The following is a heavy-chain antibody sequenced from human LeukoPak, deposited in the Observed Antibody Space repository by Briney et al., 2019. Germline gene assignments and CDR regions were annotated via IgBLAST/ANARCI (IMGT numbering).Heavy chain of an antibody. J-gene: IGHJ3*02. V-gene: IGHV1-69*13. Sequence: GASVKVSCKASGYTFTSYGISWVRQAPGQGPEWMGGIIPIFGTANYAQKFQGRVTITADESTSTAYMELSSLRSEDTAVYYCGRGRSSWPSGDAFDIWGQGTMVTVSS. CDR3: GRGRSSWPSGDAFDI. D-gene: IGHD6-13*01. CDR1: GYTFTSYG. CDR2: IIPIFGTA.